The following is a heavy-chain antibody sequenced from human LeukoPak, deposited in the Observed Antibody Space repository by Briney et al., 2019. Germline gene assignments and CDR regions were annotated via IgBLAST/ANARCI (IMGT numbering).Heavy chain of an antibody. CDR3: AKNHYFDY. Sequence: GRSLRLSCAASGFTFSTSGMHWVRQAPGKGLEWVALISYDGSNKYYADSVKGRFTISRDNSKNTLYLQMNSLRAEDTAVYYCAKNHYFDYWGRGTLVTVSS. CDR1: GFTFSTSG. J-gene: IGHJ4*02. CDR2: ISYDGSNK. V-gene: IGHV3-30*18.